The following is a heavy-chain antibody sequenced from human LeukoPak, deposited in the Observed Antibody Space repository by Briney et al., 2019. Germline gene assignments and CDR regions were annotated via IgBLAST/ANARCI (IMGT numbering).Heavy chain of an antibody. CDR2: ISGSGGST. CDR3: ANCTGPSSSDLHWFDP. Sequence: SGGSLRLSCAASGFTFSSYAMSWVRQAPGKGLEWISVISGSGGSTYIVDSVKGRFTISRDNSKNTLYLQMSSLRADDTAVYYCANCTGPSSSDLHWFDPWGQGTLVTVSS. D-gene: IGHD5-12*01. V-gene: IGHV3-23*01. J-gene: IGHJ5*02. CDR1: GFTFSSYA.